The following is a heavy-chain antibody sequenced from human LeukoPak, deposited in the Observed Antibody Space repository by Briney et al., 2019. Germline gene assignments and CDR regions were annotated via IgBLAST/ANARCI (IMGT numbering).Heavy chain of an antibody. Sequence: PSETLSLTCAVYGGSFSGYYWSWIRQPPGKGLEWIGEINHSGSTNYNPSLKSRVTISVDTSKNQFSLKLSSVTAADTAVYYCASVLKDGYLNSYYFDYWGQGTLVTVSS. CDR2: INHSGST. CDR3: ASVLKDGYLNSYYFDY. J-gene: IGHJ4*02. CDR1: GGSFSGYY. D-gene: IGHD5-18*01. V-gene: IGHV4-34*01.